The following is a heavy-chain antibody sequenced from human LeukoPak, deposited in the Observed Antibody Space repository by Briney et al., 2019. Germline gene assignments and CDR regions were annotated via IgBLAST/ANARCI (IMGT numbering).Heavy chain of an antibody. V-gene: IGHV4-30-4*01. Sequence: SETLSLTCTVSGGSISSGDYYWSRIRQPPGKGLEWIGYIYYSGSTYYNPSLKSRVTISVDTSKNQFSLKLSSVTAADTAVYYCARATVAGTEVYWGQGTLVTVSS. CDR3: ARATVAGTEVY. CDR1: GGSISSGDYY. J-gene: IGHJ4*02. D-gene: IGHD6-19*01. CDR2: IYYSGST.